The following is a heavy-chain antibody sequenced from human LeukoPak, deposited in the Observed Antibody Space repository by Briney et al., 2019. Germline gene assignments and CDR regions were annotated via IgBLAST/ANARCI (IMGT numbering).Heavy chain of an antibody. CDR2: IYYSGST. V-gene: IGHV4-39*01. Sequence: SETLSLTCTVSGGSISSSSYYWGWIRQPPGKGLEWIGSIYYSGSTYYNPSLKSRVTISVDTSKNQFSLKLSSVTAADTAVYYCARGPRRNSYYGMDVWGQGTTVTVSS. CDR3: ARGPRRNSYYGMDV. CDR1: GGSISSSSYY. J-gene: IGHJ6*02.